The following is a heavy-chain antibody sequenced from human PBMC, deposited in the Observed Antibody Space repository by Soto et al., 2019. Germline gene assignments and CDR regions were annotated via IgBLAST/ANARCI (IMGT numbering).Heavy chain of an antibody. CDR3: ARVPLYYDSRGYYWDDAFDI. J-gene: IGHJ3*02. D-gene: IGHD3-22*01. CDR2: ISAYNGNT. V-gene: IGHV1-18*01. Sequence: ASVKVSCKASGYTFTSYGISWVRQAPGQGLEWMGWISAYNGNTNYAQKLQGRVTMTTDTSTSTAYMELRSLRSDDTAVYYCARVPLYYDSRGYYWDDAFDIWGQGTMVTVS. CDR1: GYTFTSYG.